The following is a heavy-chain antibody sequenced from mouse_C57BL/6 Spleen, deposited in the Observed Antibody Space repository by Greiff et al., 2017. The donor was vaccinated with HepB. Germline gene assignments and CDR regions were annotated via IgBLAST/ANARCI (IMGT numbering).Heavy chain of an antibody. CDR3: ARDYYTPYYYAMDY. D-gene: IGHD2-12*01. CDR2: IDPSDSYT. CDR1: GYTFTSYW. V-gene: IGHV1-59*01. J-gene: IGHJ4*01. Sequence: QVQLQQPGAELVRPGTSVKLSCKASGYTFTSYWMHWVKQRPGQGLEWIGVIDPSDSYTNYNQKFKGKATLTVDTSSSTAYMQLSSLTSEDSAVHYCARDYYTPYYYAMDYWGQGTSVTVSS.